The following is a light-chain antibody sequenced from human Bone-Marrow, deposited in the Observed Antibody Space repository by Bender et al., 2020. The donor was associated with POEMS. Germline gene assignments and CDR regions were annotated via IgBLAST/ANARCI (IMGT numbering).Light chain of an antibody. Sequence: QSALTQPPSASGSPGQLVTISCTGTTSNVGGYNFVSWYQQQPGKAPKLMIYEVSNRPSGVSNRFSGSKSGNTASLTISGLQAEDEADYYCSSYTSSSTWVFGGGTKLTVL. CDR2: EVS. J-gene: IGLJ3*02. CDR1: TSNVGGYNF. CDR3: SSYTSSSTWV. V-gene: IGLV2-14*01.